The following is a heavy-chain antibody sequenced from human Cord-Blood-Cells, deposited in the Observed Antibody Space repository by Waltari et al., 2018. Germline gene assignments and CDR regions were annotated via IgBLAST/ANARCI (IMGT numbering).Heavy chain of an antibody. J-gene: IGHJ2*01. D-gene: IGHD3-9*01. Sequence: QVQLQESGPGLVKPSETLSLTCTVSGGSISSYSWSWIRQPPGKGLEWIGYIYYSGSTNYNPSLKSRVTISVDTSKNQFSLKLSSVTAADTAVYYCARGGYDILTGYYIRYFDLWGRGTLVTVSS. CDR2: IYYSGST. V-gene: IGHV4-59*01. CDR1: GGSISSYS. CDR3: ARGGYDILTGYYIRYFDL.